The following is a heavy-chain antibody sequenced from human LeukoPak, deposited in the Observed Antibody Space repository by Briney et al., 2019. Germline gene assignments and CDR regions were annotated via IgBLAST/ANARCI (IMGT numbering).Heavy chain of an antibody. J-gene: IGHJ4*02. Sequence: SETLSLTCAVYGRSFSGYYWSWIRQPPGKGLEWIGEINNSGSTNYNPSLKSRTTISVDTSKNQFSLKLSSVTAADTAVYYCARGFGVYYDSSGYYPFDYWGQGTLVTVSS. CDR3: ARGFGVYYDSSGYYPFDY. CDR1: GRSFSGYY. V-gene: IGHV4-34*01. CDR2: INNSGST. D-gene: IGHD3-22*01.